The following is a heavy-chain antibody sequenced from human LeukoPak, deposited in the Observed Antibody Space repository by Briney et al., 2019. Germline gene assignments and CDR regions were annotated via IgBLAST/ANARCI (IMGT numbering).Heavy chain of an antibody. CDR1: GYTFTSYG. D-gene: IGHD4-17*01. CDR2: ISPYNGNT. Sequence: ASVKVSCRASGYTFTSYGISWVRQAPGQGLEWVGWISPYNGNTNYAQKLQGRVTMTIDTSTTTAYMEMRSLRSDDTAVYYCARGGVVPPATVNWFGPWGQGTLVTVSS. V-gene: IGHV1-18*01. CDR3: ARGGVVPPATVNWFGP. J-gene: IGHJ5*02.